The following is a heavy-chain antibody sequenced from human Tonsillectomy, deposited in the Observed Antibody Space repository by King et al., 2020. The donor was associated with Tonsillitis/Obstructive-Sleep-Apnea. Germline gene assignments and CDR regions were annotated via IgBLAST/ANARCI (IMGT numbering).Heavy chain of an antibody. CDR2: IYNSGST. D-gene: IGHD2-2*01. V-gene: IGHV4-61*01. J-gene: IGHJ6*03. CDR3: ARERDIVVAPAAYYGDYYYYYMDV. Sequence: QLQESGPGLVKPSETLSLTCTVSGGSGSSGSYYWSWIRQPPGKGLEWIGYIYNSGSTNYNPSLKSRVTISVDRSKNQFSLKLSSVTAADTAVYYCARERDIVVAPAAYYGDYYYYYMDVWGKGTTVIVSS. CDR1: GGSGSSGSYY.